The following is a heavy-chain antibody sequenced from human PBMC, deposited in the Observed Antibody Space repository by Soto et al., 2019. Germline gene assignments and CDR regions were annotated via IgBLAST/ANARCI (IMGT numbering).Heavy chain of an antibody. D-gene: IGHD2-2*01. CDR3: ARARCSSGQCYYFDY. CDR2: ISRSGDRT. CDR1: GFTFSSYN. Sequence: EVQLVESGEGLVQPGGSLRLSCAASGFTFSSYNIHWIRQAPGKGLEFVSAISRSGDRTYYADSVKGRFTITRDNSKKTVWLRLGSLRAEEMAVYYCARARCSSGQCYYFDYWGRGAGVYVSS. J-gene: IGHJ4*02. V-gene: IGHV3-64*02.